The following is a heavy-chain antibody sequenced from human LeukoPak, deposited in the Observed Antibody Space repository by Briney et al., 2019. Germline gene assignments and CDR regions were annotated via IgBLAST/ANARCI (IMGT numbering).Heavy chain of an antibody. CDR2: IKRKTDGGTT. Sequence: GGSLRLSCAASGFTFSNAWMTWVRQAPGKGLEWVGRIKRKTDGGTTDFAAPVKGRFTISRDDSKNTLYLQMNSLKTEDTAVYYCTTGNVREGYNYDSFDIWGQGTMVTVSS. V-gene: IGHV3-15*01. J-gene: IGHJ3*02. CDR1: GFTFSNAW. CDR3: TTGNVREGYNYDSFDI. D-gene: IGHD5-24*01.